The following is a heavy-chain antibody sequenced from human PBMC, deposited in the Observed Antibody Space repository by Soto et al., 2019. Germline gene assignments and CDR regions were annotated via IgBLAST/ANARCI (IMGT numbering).Heavy chain of an antibody. Sequence: PSETLSLTCTVSGGSISSGGYYWGWIRQHPGKGLEWIGYIYYSGSTYYNPSLKSRVTISVDTSKNQFSLKLSSVTAADTAVYYCARDQSYYGSGKDGMDVWGQGTTVTVSS. CDR1: GGSISSGGYY. CDR3: ARDQSYYGSGKDGMDV. J-gene: IGHJ6*02. V-gene: IGHV4-31*02. D-gene: IGHD3-10*01. CDR2: IYYSGST.